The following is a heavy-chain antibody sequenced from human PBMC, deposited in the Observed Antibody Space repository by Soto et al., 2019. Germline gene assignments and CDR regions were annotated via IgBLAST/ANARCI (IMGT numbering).Heavy chain of an antibody. Sequence: ASVKVSCKASGGTFSSYAISWVRQAPGQGLEWMGGIIPIFGTANYAQKFQGRVTITADESTSTAYMELSSLRSEDTAVYYCATNYYDSSGYRPHFDYWGQGTLVTVSS. D-gene: IGHD3-22*01. J-gene: IGHJ4*02. CDR1: GGTFSSYA. CDR2: IIPIFGTA. V-gene: IGHV1-69*13. CDR3: ATNYYDSSGYRPHFDY.